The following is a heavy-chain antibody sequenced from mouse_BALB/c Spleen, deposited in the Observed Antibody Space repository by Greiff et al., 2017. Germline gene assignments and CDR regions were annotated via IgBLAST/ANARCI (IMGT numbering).Heavy chain of an antibody. CDR3: ARKDYYGSLYWYFDV. J-gene: IGHJ1*01. D-gene: IGHD1-1*01. CDR2: ISSGGST. CDR1: GFTFSSYA. V-gene: IGHV5-6-5*01. Sequence: EVHLVESGGGLVKPGGSLKLSCAASGFTFSSYAMSWVRQTPEKRLEWVASISSGGSTYYPDSVKGRFTISRDNARNILYLQMSSLRSEDTAMYYCARKDYYGSLYWYFDVWGAGTTVTVSS.